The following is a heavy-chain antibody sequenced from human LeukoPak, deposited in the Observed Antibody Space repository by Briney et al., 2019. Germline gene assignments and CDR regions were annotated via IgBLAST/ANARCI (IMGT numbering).Heavy chain of an antibody. J-gene: IGHJ3*02. V-gene: IGHV1-2*02. CDR2: INPNSGGT. Sequence: ASVKVSCKASGYTFTGYSMHWVRQAPGQGLEWMGWINPNSGGTNYAQKFQGRVTMTRDTSISTACMELSRLRSDDTAVYYCARVRGGATYDAFDIWGQGTMVTVSS. CDR3: ARVRGGATYDAFDI. CDR1: GYTFTGYS. D-gene: IGHD1-26*01.